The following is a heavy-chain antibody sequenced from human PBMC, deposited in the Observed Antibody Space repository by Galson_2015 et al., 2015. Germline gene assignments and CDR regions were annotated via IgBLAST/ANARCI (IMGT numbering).Heavy chain of an antibody. CDR2: INSDGSST. J-gene: IGHJ4*02. V-gene: IGHV3-74*01. CDR1: GFTFSSYW. D-gene: IGHD3-16*01. Sequence: SLRLSCAASGFTFSSYWMHWVRHAPGKGLVWVSRINSDGSSTSYADSVKGRFTISRDNAKNTLYLQMNSLRAEDTAVYYCASGPMILLLDYWGQGTLVTVSS. CDR3: ASGPMILLLDY.